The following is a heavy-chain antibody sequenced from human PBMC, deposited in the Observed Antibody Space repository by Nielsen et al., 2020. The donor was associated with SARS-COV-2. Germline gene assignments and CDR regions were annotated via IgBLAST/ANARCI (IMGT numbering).Heavy chain of an antibody. CDR3: ARVGSYGDPEYLDY. CDR1: GFTLSNYN. Sequence: GESLKISCAASGFTLSNYNMHWVRQGPGKGLGWVSRINRDGSVTNYADSVKGRFTISRDNARNTLYLQMNSLRVEDTAVYYCARVGSYGDPEYLDYWGQGALVTVSS. J-gene: IGHJ4*02. CDR2: INRDGSVT. D-gene: IGHD4/OR15-4a*01. V-gene: IGHV3-74*01.